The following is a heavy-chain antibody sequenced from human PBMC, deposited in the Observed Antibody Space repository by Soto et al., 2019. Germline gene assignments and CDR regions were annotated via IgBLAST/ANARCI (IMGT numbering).Heavy chain of an antibody. V-gene: IGHV1-69*02. D-gene: IGHD2-21*02. Sequence: GASVKVSCKASGGTFSSYTISWVRQAPGQGLEWMGRIIPILGIANYAQKFQGRVTITADKSTSTAYMELSSLRSEDTAVYYCASCNSGDCYYFDYWGQGTLVTVSS. CDR3: ASCNSGDCYYFDY. CDR1: GGTFSSYT. J-gene: IGHJ4*02. CDR2: IIPILGIA.